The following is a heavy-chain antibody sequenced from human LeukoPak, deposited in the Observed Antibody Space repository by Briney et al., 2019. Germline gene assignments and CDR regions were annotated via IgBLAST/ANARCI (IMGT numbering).Heavy chain of an antibody. D-gene: IGHD6-6*01. J-gene: IGHJ4*02. CDR1: GFTFGSYW. V-gene: IGHV3-7*03. Sequence: GGSLRLSCAASGFTFGSYWMSWVRQAPGKGLEWVANIKQDGSEKYYVDSVKGRYTISRDNAENSLSLQMNSLRAEDTAVYYCASAGGDSRSPLPFYYWGQGTLVTVSS. CDR2: IKQDGSEK. CDR3: ASAGGDSRSPLPFYY.